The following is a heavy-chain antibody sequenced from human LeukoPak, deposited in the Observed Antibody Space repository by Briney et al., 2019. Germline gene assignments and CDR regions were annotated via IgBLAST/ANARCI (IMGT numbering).Heavy chain of an antibody. J-gene: IGHJ4*02. Sequence: AGSLRLSCVASGFTFSSYAVSWVRQAPGKGMEWVSAISGSGGSTYYADSVTGRLTISRDNPKNPLYLQVTSLRAEDTAVYYFAKTRITMVRGVITNFDYWGQVTLVTVSS. CDR2: ISGSGGST. CDR3: AKTRITMVRGVITNFDY. V-gene: IGHV3-23*01. D-gene: IGHD3-10*01. CDR1: GFTFSSYA.